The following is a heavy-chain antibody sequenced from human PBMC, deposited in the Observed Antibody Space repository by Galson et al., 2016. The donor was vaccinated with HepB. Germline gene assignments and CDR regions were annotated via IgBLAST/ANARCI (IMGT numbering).Heavy chain of an antibody. Sequence: SLRLSCAASGFTFGDYYMSWIRQPPGKGLEWVSFISTDGIRRHYGESVEGRFTVSRDNVKSSLYLYINNPRADDTAVYYCARVLSHGMDVWGQGTTVIVSS. J-gene: IGHJ6*02. CDR3: ARVLSHGMDV. CDR1: GFTFGDYY. CDR2: ISTDGIRR. V-gene: IGHV3-11*01.